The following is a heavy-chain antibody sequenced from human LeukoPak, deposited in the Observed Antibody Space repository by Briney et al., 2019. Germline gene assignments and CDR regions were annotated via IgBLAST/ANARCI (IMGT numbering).Heavy chain of an antibody. V-gene: IGHV1-3*01. Sequence: ASVTVSCKASGYTFTTYAMHWVRQAPGQRLEWVGWINGDNGNTKYSQKFQGRVTITRDTSAYTAYMELRSLSSADTAVYFCARAPYDILTGYSLNWFDPWGQGTLVTVS. CDR3: ARAPYDILTGYSLNWFDP. CDR1: GYTFTTYA. D-gene: IGHD3-9*01. CDR2: INGDNGNT. J-gene: IGHJ5*02.